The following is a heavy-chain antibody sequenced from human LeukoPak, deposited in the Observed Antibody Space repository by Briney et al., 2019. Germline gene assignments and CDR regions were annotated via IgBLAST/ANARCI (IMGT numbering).Heavy chain of an antibody. V-gene: IGHV4-4*07. CDR2: IYTSGST. Sequence: SETLSLTCTVSGGPISSYYWSWIRQPAGKGLEWIGRIYTSGSTNYNPSLRSRVTMSVATSKNQFSLKLSSVTASDTAVYYCAREWYSSGWWGGFDYWGQGTLVTVSS. D-gene: IGHD6-19*01. CDR1: GGPISSYY. CDR3: AREWYSSGWWGGFDY. J-gene: IGHJ4*02.